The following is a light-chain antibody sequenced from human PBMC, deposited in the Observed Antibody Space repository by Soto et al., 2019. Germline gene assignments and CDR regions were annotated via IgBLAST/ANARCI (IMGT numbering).Light chain of an antibody. V-gene: IGKV1D-16*01. Sequence: DLQMTQSPSSLSASVGDRVTITCRASQAIGSWLAWYQQKPGKAPTSLIYDASNLQTEVPPRFSGSGSGTDFTLTISGLQPEDSATYYCQQYNSSPLTFGGGTMVEIK. J-gene: IGKJ4*01. CDR2: DAS. CDR1: QAIGSW. CDR3: QQYNSSPLT.